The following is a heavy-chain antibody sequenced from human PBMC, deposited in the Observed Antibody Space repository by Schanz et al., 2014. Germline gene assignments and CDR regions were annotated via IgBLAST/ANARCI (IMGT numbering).Heavy chain of an antibody. Sequence: QVHLVQSGAEVKEPGSSVKVSCTPSGGTFVTFFFTWVRQAPGQGPQWMGRISPLLGVANYAQEFQGRLTITADKSTSTAYMELKSLRSADTAVYYCATIGVNDYWRFGLDLWGQGTTVTVSS. J-gene: IGHJ6*02. V-gene: IGHV1-69*04. D-gene: IGHD3-16*01. CDR2: ISPLLGVA. CDR1: GGTFVTFF. CDR3: ATIGVNDYWRFGLDL.